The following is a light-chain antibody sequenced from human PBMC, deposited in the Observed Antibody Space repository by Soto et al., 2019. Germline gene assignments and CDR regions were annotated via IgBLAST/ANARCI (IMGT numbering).Light chain of an antibody. CDR1: QSISSNF. CDR3: QQYGSSPIT. J-gene: IGKJ5*01. CDR2: GAS. Sequence: EIVLTQSPATLSLSPGERATLSCRASQSISSNFLAWYQQKRAQAPRLLIYGASNRATGIPDRFSGSGSGTDFTLTISRLEPEDFAVYYCQQYGSSPITFGQGTDWRL. V-gene: IGKV3-20*01.